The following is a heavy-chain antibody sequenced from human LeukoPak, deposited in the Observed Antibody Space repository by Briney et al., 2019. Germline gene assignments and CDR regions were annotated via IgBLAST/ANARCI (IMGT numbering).Heavy chain of an antibody. CDR2: ISNTGGIT. CDR3: VEELEHSNSAGDY. V-gene: IGHV3-23*01. Sequence: GGSLRLACEASGFTFRTHSMNWVRQAPGKGLEWVSDISNTGGITYYADSVQGRFTISRDNSENTLYLQMNSLRAEDTALYYCVEELEHSNSAGDYWGQGTLVTVSP. CDR1: GFTFRTHS. J-gene: IGHJ4*02. D-gene: IGHD6-6*01.